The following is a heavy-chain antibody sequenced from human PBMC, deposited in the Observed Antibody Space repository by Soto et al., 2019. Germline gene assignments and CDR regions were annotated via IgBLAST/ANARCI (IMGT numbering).Heavy chain of an antibody. D-gene: IGHD3-10*01. CDR2: ISGFNGQT. CDR1: GNTFASHG. Sequence: QVQLVQSGPAVKKPGAAVKVSCKASGNTFASHGFSWVRQAPGQGLEWMGWISGFNGQTNYALKFQGRVTLTTDTTTSTAYMELRSLRSYDTAVYFCARVDPRGVAVVRGYWGQGTLVTVSS. CDR3: ARVDPRGVAVVRGY. J-gene: IGHJ4*01. V-gene: IGHV1-18*01.